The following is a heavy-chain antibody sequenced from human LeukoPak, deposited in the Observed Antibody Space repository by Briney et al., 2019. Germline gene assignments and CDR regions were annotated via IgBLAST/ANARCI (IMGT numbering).Heavy chain of an antibody. V-gene: IGHV3-48*01. J-gene: IGHJ4*02. CDR3: ARDMGTSSWHAFDN. Sequence: GGSLRLSCAASGFTFRTYYMNWVRQTPGKGLEWVSYISPSSGAIHYADSVKGRFTISRDNAKNSLSLQMNSLRAEDAAVYYCARDMGTSSWHAFDNWGQGTLVTVSS. D-gene: IGHD6-13*01. CDR2: ISPSSGAI. CDR1: GFTFRTYY.